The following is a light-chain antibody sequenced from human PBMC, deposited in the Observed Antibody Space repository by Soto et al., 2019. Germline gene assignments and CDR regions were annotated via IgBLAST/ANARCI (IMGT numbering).Light chain of an antibody. CDR2: DAS. J-gene: IGKJ1*01. V-gene: IGKV1D-12*01. CDR3: QQYNNWPRT. CDR1: QGISTW. Sequence: DIQMTQSPSSVSASVGDRVTITCRASQGISTWLAWYQQKPGKAPKLLIYDASSLQSGVPSRFSGSGAGTDFTLTISSLQPEDFGVYYCQQYNNWPRTFGQGTKVDIK.